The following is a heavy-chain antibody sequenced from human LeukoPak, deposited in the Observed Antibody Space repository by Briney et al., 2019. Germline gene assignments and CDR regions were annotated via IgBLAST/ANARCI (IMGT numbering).Heavy chain of an antibody. D-gene: IGHD2-15*01. J-gene: IGHJ4*02. Sequence: SETLSLTCAVYGGSFSGYYWSWIRQPPGKGLEWIGEINHSGSTNYNPSLKSRATISVDTSKNQFSLKLSSVTAADTAVYYCARGGPDIVVVVAATPATNFDYWGQGTLVTVSS. CDR2: INHSGST. CDR1: GGSFSGYY. CDR3: ARGGPDIVVVVAATPATNFDY. V-gene: IGHV4-34*01.